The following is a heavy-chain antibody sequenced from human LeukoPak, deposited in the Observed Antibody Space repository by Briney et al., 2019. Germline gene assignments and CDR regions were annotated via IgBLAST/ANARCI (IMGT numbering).Heavy chain of an antibody. CDR3: ARDESGYGDPYYYYGMDV. CDR1: GGPLSRYY. Sequence: SDTLSLTCSLSGGPLSRYYWIWMRQPAAREVEWIGCIYTSGSTNQNPPLKRRVTMPVDTPKNQSSLTQTPLADADTAGYYFARDESGYGDPYYYYGMDVWGQGTTVTVSS. D-gene: IGHD4-17*01. V-gene: IGHV4-4*07. J-gene: IGHJ6*02. CDR2: IYTSGST.